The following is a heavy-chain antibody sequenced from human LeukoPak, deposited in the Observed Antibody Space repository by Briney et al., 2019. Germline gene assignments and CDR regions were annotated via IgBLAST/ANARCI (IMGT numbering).Heavy chain of an antibody. CDR1: GGSISSGDYY. Sequence: SQTLSFTCTVSGGSISSGDYYWTWIRQPPGKGLEWIGYIYYSGSTYYSPSLKSRATISVDTSKNEFSLRLRSVTAADTAVYYCARGLGSSWYGDWGQGTLVTVSS. J-gene: IGHJ4*02. D-gene: IGHD6-13*01. CDR2: IYYSGST. V-gene: IGHV4-30-4*01. CDR3: ARGLGSSWYGD.